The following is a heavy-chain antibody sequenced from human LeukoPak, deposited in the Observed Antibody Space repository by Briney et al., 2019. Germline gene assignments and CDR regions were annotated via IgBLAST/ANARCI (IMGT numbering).Heavy chain of an antibody. J-gene: IGHJ4*02. CDR1: GGSISSGDYY. CDR2: IYYSGST. CDR3: ARGPSGYCSSTSCYVFDY. D-gene: IGHD2-2*01. Sequence: SRTLSLTCTVSGGSISSGDYYWSWIRQPPGKGLEWIGYIYYSGSTYYNPSLKSRVTISVDTSKNQFSLKLSSVTAADTAVYYCARGPSGYCSSTSCYVFDYWGQGTLVTVSS. V-gene: IGHV4-30-4*01.